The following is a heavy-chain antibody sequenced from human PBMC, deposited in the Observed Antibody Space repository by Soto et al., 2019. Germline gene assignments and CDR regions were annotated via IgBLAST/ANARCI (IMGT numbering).Heavy chain of an antibody. CDR3: ARLEGLATISYYFDF. D-gene: IGHD3-9*01. Sequence: PSETLSLTCAVYGGSFSDYSWSWIRQPPGKGLEWIGEVNHSGNAYYNPSLQTRVTISLDKSKSQFSLKLNSVTAADSAVYFCARLEGLATISYYFDFWGPGALVTVSS. CDR1: GGSFSDYS. J-gene: IGHJ4*02. CDR2: VNHSGNA. V-gene: IGHV4-34*01.